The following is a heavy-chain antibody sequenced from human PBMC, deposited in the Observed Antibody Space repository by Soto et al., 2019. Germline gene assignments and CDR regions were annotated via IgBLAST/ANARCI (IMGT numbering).Heavy chain of an antibody. CDR1: GGTFSSYA. J-gene: IGHJ6*02. Sequence: QVQLVQSGAEVKKPGSSVKVSCKASGGTFSSYAISWVRQAPGQVLEWMGGIIPIFGTANYAQKFQGRVTITADESTSTAYMELSSLRSEDTAVYYCARGPLVNWNSPYYGMDVWGQGTTVTVSS. D-gene: IGHD1-7*01. CDR2: IIPIFGTA. V-gene: IGHV1-69*01. CDR3: ARGPLVNWNSPYYGMDV.